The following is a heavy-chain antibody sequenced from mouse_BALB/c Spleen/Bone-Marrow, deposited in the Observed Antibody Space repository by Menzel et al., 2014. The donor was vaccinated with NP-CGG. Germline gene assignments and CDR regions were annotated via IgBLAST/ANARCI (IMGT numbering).Heavy chain of an antibody. D-gene: IGHD3-2*02. V-gene: IGHV5-4*02. CDR3: AREGRLRAVDY. J-gene: IGHJ2*01. Sequence: EVQVVESGGGLVKPGGSLKLSCAASGFTFSDYYMYWVRQTPEKRLEWVATISDGGSYTYYPDSVKGRFTISRDNAKNNLYLQMSSLKSEDTAIYYCAREGRLRAVDYWGQGTTLTVSS. CDR2: ISDGGSYT. CDR1: GFTFSDYY.